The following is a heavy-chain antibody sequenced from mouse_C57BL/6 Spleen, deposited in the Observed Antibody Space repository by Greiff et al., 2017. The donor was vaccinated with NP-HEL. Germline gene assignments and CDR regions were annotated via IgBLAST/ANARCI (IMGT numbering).Heavy chain of an antibody. V-gene: IGHV1-9*01. D-gene: IGHD1-1*01. J-gene: IGHJ3*01. CDR2: ILPGSGST. CDR1: GYTFTGYW. CDR3: ASRPFITTASPCAY. Sequence: VQLQESGAELMKPGASVKLSCKATGYTFTGYWIEWVKQRPGHGLEWIGEILPGSGSTNYNEKFKGKATFTADTSSNTAYMQLSSLTTEDAAIYYCASRPFITTASPCAYWGQGTLVTVSA.